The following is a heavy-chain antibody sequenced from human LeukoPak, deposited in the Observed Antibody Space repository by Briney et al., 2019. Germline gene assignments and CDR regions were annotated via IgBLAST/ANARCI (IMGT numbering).Heavy chain of an antibody. Sequence: GESLKISCKGSGYSFTSYWIGWVRQMPGKGLEWMGIIYPGDSDTRYSPSFQGQVTISADKSISTAYLQWSSLKASDTAMYYCARAKYCSSTSCSRGFDYWGQGTLVTVSS. J-gene: IGHJ4*02. CDR3: ARAKYCSSTSCSRGFDY. CDR2: IYPGDSDT. V-gene: IGHV5-51*01. D-gene: IGHD2-2*01. CDR1: GYSFTSYW.